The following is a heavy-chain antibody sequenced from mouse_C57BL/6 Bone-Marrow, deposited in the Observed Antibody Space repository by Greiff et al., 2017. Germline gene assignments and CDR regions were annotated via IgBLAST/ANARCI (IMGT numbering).Heavy chain of an antibody. CDR3: ARIAGTGFAY. CDR1: GFSLSTFGMG. J-gene: IGHJ3*01. Sequence: QVTLKESGPGILQPSQTLSLTCSSSGFSLSTFGMGVGWIRQPSGKGLEWLVHTWWDDDKYYNPALKSRLTSFKDTSKNQVCLKIAHVDTADTATYDGARIAGTGFAYWGQGTLVTVSA. V-gene: IGHV8-8*01. D-gene: IGHD3-3*01. CDR2: TWWDDDK.